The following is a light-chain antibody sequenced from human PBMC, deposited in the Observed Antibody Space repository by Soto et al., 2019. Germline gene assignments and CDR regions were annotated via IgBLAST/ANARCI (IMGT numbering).Light chain of an antibody. CDR3: QQYNNWPSWT. CDR2: GAS. Sequence: EIVMTQSPATLSVSPGERATLSCRASQSVCSNLAWYQQEPGQAPRLLIYGASTRATGIPARFSGSGSGTEFTLTISSLQSEDFAVYYCQQYNNWPSWTFGQGTKVEIK. CDR1: QSVCSN. V-gene: IGKV3-15*01. J-gene: IGKJ1*01.